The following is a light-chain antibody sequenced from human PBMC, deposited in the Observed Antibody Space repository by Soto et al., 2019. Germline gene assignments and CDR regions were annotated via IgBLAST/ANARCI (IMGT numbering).Light chain of an antibody. CDR3: QQYGNSPLT. Sequence: EIVLTHSPATLSLSPWERATLSCRASQSVRTYLVWYQQKPGQAPRLLIYDTSTRATGVPARFSGSGSGTDFTLTISRLEPEDFAVYYCQQYGNSPLTFGGGTKVDIK. CDR2: DTS. J-gene: IGKJ4*01. CDR1: QSVRTY. V-gene: IGKV3-11*01.